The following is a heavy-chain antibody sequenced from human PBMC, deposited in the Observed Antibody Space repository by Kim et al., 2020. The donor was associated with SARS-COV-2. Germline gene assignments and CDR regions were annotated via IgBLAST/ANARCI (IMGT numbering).Heavy chain of an antibody. J-gene: IGHJ6*02. CDR2: ISAYNGNT. D-gene: IGHD3-10*01. V-gene: IGHV1-18*01. CDR3: ARDQAPWFGELVKYYYYGMDV. CDR1: GYTFTSYG. Sequence: ASVKVSCKASGYTFTSYGISWVRQAPGQGLEWMGWISAYNGNTNYAQKLQGRVTMTTDTSTSTAYMELRSLRSDDTAVYYCARDQAPWFGELVKYYYYGMDVWGQGTTVTVSS.